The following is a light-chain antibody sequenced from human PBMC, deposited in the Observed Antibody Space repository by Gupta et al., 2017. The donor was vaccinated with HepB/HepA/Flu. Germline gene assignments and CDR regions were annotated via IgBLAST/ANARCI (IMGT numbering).Light chain of an antibody. CDR3: QQSYNTPWT. J-gene: IGKJ1*01. Sequence: DIQMTQSPSSLSAFVGDRVTITCRASQSISSYLNWYQQKPGKASKLLIYGASSLQSGVPSRFSGSGSGTDFTLTISSLQPEDFATYYCQQSYNTPWTFGQGTKVEIK. CDR1: QSISSY. CDR2: GAS. V-gene: IGKV1-39*01.